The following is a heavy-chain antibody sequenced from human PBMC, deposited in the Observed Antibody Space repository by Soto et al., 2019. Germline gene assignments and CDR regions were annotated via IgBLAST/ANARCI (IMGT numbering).Heavy chain of an antibody. CDR3: AKVRQRFLDILTGATNFDS. J-gene: IGHJ4*02. CDR2: ISSDGDLR. D-gene: IGHD3-9*01. CDR1: GFTFNNFA. V-gene: IGHV3-23*01. Sequence: EVHLLGSGGDLVKPGGSLRLSCEGSGFTFNNFAMSWVRQSPGKGLEWVSTISSDGDLRHYAESVKGRFTISRDNSKSSLFLQMNSLRAEDTALYFCAKVRQRFLDILTGATNFDSWGQGTLVTVSS.